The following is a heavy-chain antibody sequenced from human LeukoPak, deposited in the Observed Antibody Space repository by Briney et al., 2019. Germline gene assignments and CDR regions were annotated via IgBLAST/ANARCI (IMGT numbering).Heavy chain of an antibody. CDR1: GFTFSSYS. J-gene: IGHJ4*02. V-gene: IGHV3-48*04. CDR2: IRSSGTTL. CDR3: ARVSSRSWYLHY. Sequence: GGSLRLSCAASGFTFSSYSMNWVRQAPGKGLEWVSYIRSSGTTLYYADSVKGRFTISRDNAKNSLYLQMSSLRAEDTAVYYCARVSSRSWYLHYWGQGTLVTVSS. D-gene: IGHD6-13*01.